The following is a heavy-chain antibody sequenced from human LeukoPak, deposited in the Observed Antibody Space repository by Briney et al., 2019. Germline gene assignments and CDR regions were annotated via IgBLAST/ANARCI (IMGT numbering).Heavy chain of an antibody. Sequence: ASVKVSCKASGYTFTGYYMHWVRQAPGKGVEWMGWINPNSGGTNYAHKFQGTVTMTRDTSIQPAYTELTRLASDGTGVYLRSRDPSVKYYMDVWGKGTTVTVSS. V-gene: IGHV1-2*02. D-gene: IGHD4-17*01. CDR2: INPNSGGT. J-gene: IGHJ6*03. CDR1: GYTFTGYY. CDR3: SRDPSVKYYMDV.